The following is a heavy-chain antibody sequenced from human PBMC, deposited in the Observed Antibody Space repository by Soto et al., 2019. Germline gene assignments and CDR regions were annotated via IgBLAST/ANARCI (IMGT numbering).Heavy chain of an antibody. J-gene: IGHJ4*02. CDR3: ARDLGITGTSLGY. CDR1: GYTFTGYY. V-gene: IGHV1-2*04. CDR2: INPNSGGT. D-gene: IGHD1-20*01. Sequence: ASVKVSCKASGYTFTGYYMHWVRQAPGQGLEWMGWINPNSGGTNYAQKFQGWVTMTRDTSISTAYMELSRLRSDDTAVYYCARDLGITGTSLGYWGQGTLVTVSS.